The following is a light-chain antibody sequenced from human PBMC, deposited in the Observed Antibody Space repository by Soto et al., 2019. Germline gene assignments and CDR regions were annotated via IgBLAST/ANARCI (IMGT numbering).Light chain of an antibody. V-gene: IGKV1-17*01. CDR2: AAS. CDR1: QGISNL. J-gene: IGKJ2*01. Sequence: DIQMTQSPSSLSASLGDRVTITCRASQGISNLLGWFQHKPGKAPKRLIYAASSLQGGVPSRFSGSGSGTEFTLTITGLQPEDFADYYCLQHNTYPYTFGQGTKLEIK. CDR3: LQHNTYPYT.